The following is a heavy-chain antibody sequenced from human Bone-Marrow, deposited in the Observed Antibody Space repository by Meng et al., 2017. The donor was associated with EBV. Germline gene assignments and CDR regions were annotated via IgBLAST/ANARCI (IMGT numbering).Heavy chain of an antibody. D-gene: IGHD3-10*01. Sequence: QVRVVQSGAGVKKPGSSVKVSCKTSGGTFRSDDISWVRQAPGQGLEWMGGLIPLSDAPHYAQKFQGRVTITADESTSTHYLDLSGLRAEDTAVYYCASESGRGFTPDYWGQGTLVTVSS. V-gene: IGHV1-69*01. J-gene: IGHJ4*02. CDR1: GGTFRSDD. CDR3: ASESGRGFTPDY. CDR2: LIPLSDAP.